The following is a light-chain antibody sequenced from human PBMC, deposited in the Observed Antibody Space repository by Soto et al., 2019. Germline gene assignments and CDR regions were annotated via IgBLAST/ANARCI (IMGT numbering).Light chain of an antibody. Sequence: IQMTQSPSTLSASLGDRVTITCRASQSISSWLAWYQQKPGKAPKLLIYDASTLESGVPSRFSGSGSGTEFTLTISSLQPDDFATYYCQQYNSYSFGQGTKVDI. CDR2: DAS. CDR1: QSISSW. J-gene: IGKJ1*01. V-gene: IGKV1-5*01. CDR3: QQYNSYS.